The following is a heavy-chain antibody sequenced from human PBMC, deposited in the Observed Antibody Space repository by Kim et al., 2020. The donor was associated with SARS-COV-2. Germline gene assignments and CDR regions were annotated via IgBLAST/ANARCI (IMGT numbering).Heavy chain of an antibody. Sequence: PSLKSRVTISVDTSKSLFSLKLSSVTAADTAVYYCARKYCGCDCLNFDYWGQGTLVTVSS. D-gene: IGHD2-21*01. V-gene: IGHV4-34*01. J-gene: IGHJ4*02. CDR3: ARKYCGCDCLNFDY.